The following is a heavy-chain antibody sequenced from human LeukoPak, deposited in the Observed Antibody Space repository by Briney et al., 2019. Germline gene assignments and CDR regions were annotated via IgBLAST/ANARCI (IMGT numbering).Heavy chain of an antibody. CDR2: IKSKSYGGTT. D-gene: IGHD1-14*01. J-gene: IGHJ4*02. CDR1: GFTVSNAW. CDR3: TTVASNRHVDY. Sequence: WGSLRLSCAASGFTVSNAWMNWVRQAPGQGLEWVGRIKSKSYGGTTDYAAPVKGRFTISRDDSQNMVYLQMNSLKTEDTAVYYCTTVASNRHVDYWGQGTLVTVPS. V-gene: IGHV3-15*01.